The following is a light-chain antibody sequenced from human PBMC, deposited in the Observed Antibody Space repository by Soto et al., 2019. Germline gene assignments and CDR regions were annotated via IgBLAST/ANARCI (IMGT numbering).Light chain of an antibody. V-gene: IGKV1-5*01. J-gene: IGKJ1*01. CDR3: QQYDKYST. Sequence: TQMTQSPSTLSASVGATVTITCRASQSFSVSLAWYQQKPGKAPNLLIYDASTLQEGVPSRCGGSGSGTEFTLTVTSLQPEDFATYFCQQYDKYSTFGQGTKV. CDR2: DAS. CDR1: QSFSVS.